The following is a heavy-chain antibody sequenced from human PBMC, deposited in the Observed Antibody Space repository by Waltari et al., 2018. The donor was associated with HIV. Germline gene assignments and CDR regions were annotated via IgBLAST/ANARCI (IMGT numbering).Heavy chain of an antibody. J-gene: IGHJ1*01. CDR3: ARGPHTSIFGVVKYFQP. V-gene: IGHV4-34*02. Sequence: VQLQQWGTGRLMPSETLSLTCAVYGGSFNGYYWTWIRQSPGNGLEWIGEVDYSGDTNSLPSLKTRITISVYTSKNQVSLKLTSMTTADTGLYYCARGPHTSIFGVVKYFQPWGQGTLVTVSS. CDR2: VDYSGDT. D-gene: IGHD3-3*01. CDR1: GGSFNGYY.